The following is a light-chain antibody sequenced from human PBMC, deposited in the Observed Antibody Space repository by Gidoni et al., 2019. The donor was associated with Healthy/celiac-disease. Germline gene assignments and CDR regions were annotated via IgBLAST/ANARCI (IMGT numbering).Light chain of an antibody. J-gene: IGKJ1*01. Sequence: DIQMTQSPSSLSASVGDRVTITCRASQSIGSFLNWYQQTPGKGPKLLISSESSLQSGVPSRFSGSGSGTDFTLTISSLQPEDFATYFCQQSYGIPPTFGQGTKVEV. V-gene: IGKV1-39*01. CDR3: QQSYGIPPT. CDR2: SES. CDR1: QSIGSF.